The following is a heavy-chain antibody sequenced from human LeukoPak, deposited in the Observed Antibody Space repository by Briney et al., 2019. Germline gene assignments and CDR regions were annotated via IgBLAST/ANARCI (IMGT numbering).Heavy chain of an antibody. CDR3: AKDLDRRRAGTSQFDY. J-gene: IGHJ4*02. CDR1: GFTFSSYG. V-gene: IGHV3-23*01. D-gene: IGHD1-1*01. CDR2: ISGFGDSI. Sequence: GGSLRLSCAASGFTFSSYGMTWVRQAPGKGLEWVSTISGFGDSIYYADSVKGRFTISRDNTKNTVFLQTKSLRAEDTGVYYCAKDLDRRRAGTSQFDYWGQGTLVTVSS.